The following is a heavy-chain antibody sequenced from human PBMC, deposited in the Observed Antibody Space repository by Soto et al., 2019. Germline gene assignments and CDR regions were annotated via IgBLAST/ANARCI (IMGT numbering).Heavy chain of an antibody. J-gene: IGHJ4*02. V-gene: IGHV1-69*13. Sequence: GASVKVSCKASGGTFSSYAISWVRQAPGQGLEWMGGIIPIFGTANYAQKFQGRVTITADESTSTAYMELSSLRSEDTAVYYCARHPAITIFGVVALRGFDYWGQGTLVTVSS. CDR2: IIPIFGTA. CDR3: ARHPAITIFGVVALRGFDY. D-gene: IGHD3-3*01. CDR1: GGTFSSYA.